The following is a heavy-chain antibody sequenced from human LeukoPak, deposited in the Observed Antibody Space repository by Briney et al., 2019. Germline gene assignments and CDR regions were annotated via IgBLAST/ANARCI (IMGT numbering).Heavy chain of an antibody. V-gene: IGHV1-46*01. Sequence: GASVKVSCKASGYTFIDYYMHWVRQAPGQGLEWMGVVNPRGGTTTHTQKFLGRVTMTRDTSTSTVYMEVSSLRFEDTAVYYCARKFGGNGYYFDYWGQGTLVTVSS. J-gene: IGHJ4*02. CDR2: VNPRGGTT. CDR1: GYTFIDYY. CDR3: ARKFGGNGYYFDY. D-gene: IGHD4-23*01.